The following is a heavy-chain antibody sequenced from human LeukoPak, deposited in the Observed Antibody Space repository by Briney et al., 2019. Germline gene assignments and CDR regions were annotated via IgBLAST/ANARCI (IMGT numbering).Heavy chain of an antibody. Sequence: GGSLRLSCAASGFTFSDYYMSWIRQAPGKGLEWVSAISGSGVSTYYADSVKGRFTISRDNSKNTLYLQMNSLRAEDTAVYYCAKDRGVIITHWGQGTLVTVSS. J-gene: IGHJ4*02. CDR2: ISGSGVST. CDR3: AKDRGVIITH. V-gene: IGHV3-23*01. D-gene: IGHD3-10*01. CDR1: GFTFSDYY.